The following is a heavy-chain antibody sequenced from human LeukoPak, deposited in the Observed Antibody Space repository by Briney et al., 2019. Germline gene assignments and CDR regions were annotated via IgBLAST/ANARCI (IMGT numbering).Heavy chain of an antibody. CDR1: GFTFSSYG. V-gene: IGHV3-23*01. CDR3: XXDFAPLLQAFDI. CDR2: ISGSGGST. D-gene: IGHD3-10*01. J-gene: IGHJ3*02. Sequence: PGGSLRLSCAASGFTFSSYGMSWVRQAPGKGLEWVSAISGSGGSTYYADSVKGRFTISRDNSKNTLYLQMNSLRAEDTAVYYCXXDFAPLLQAFDIWGQGTMVTVSS.